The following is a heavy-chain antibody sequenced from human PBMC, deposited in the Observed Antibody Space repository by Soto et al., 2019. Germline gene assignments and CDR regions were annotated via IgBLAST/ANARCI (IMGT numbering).Heavy chain of an antibody. J-gene: IGHJ6*03. Sequence: ASVKVSCKASGGTFSSYAISWVRQAPGQGLEWMGGIIPIFGTANYAQKFQGRVTITADESTSTAYMELSSLRSEDTAVYYCASSSPNYYYYYYMDVWVKGTTVTVSS. CDR2: IIPIFGTA. CDR1: GGTFSSYA. CDR3: ASSSPNYYYYYYMDV. V-gene: IGHV1-69*13.